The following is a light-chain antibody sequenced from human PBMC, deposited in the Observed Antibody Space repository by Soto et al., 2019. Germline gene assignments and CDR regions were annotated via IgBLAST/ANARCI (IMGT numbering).Light chain of an antibody. CDR1: SSNIGAGYD. J-gene: IGLJ1*01. CDR2: GNS. Sequence: QAVVTQPPSESRAPGQRVTISCTGSSSNIGAGYDVHWYQQLPGTAPKLLIYGNSNRPSGVPDRFSGSKSGTSASLAITGLQAEDEAYYYCQSYDSSLSGLVFGTGTKLTLL. V-gene: IGLV1-40*01. CDR3: QSYDSSLSGLV.